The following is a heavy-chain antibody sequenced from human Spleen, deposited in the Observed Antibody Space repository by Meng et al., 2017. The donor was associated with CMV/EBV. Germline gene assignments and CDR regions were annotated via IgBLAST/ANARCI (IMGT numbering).Heavy chain of an antibody. Sequence: GESLKISCAASGFTFSSHWMSWVRQAPGKGLEWVSIMKEDGSEKYYVDSVKGRFTISRDNARNSLYLQMNSLRVEDTAVYYCARVDGSSTDFDYWGQGTLVTVSS. D-gene: IGHD2-2*01. V-gene: IGHV3-7*01. CDR1: GFTFSSHW. CDR3: ARVDGSSTDFDY. CDR2: MKEDGSEK. J-gene: IGHJ4*02.